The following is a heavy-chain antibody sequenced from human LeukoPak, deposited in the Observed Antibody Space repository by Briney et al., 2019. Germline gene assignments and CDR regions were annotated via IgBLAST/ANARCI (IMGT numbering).Heavy chain of an antibody. V-gene: IGHV4-38-2*02. CDR2: IYHTGST. J-gene: IGHJ4*02. D-gene: IGHD3-22*01. CDR1: GYSISSGYY. CDR3: ARAITYYYDSSGYYNKYYFDY. Sequence: SETLSLTCSVSGYSISSGYYWAWIRRPPGKGLEWIGSIYHTGSTYYNPSLKRRVTLSVDTSKNQSSLKLSSVTAADTAMYYCARAITYYYDSSGYYNKYYFDYWGQGTLVTVSS.